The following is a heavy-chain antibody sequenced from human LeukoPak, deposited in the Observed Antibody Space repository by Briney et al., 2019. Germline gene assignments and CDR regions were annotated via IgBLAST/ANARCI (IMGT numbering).Heavy chain of an antibody. J-gene: IGHJ6*03. CDR3: ARVVNYYYYYYMDV. V-gene: IGHV4-34*01. CDR1: GGSFSGYY. CDR2: INHSGST. Sequence: SETLSLTCAVYGGSFSGYYWSWIRQPPGKGLEWIGEINHSGSTNYNPSLKSRVTISVDTSKNRFSLKLSSVTAADTAVYYCARVVNYYYYYYMDVWGKGTTVTVSS. D-gene: IGHD3-22*01.